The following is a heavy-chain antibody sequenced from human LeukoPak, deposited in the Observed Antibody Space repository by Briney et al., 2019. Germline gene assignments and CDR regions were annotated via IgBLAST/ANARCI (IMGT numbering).Heavy chain of an antibody. V-gene: IGHV3-23*01. D-gene: IGHD2-2*01. CDR3: AKSGPSRSHFDY. CDR1: RFTFSSHA. J-gene: IGHJ4*02. CDR2: IGGSGGST. Sequence: GGSLRLSCAASRFTFSSHAMSWVRQAPGKGLEWVSVIGGSGGSTYYADSVKGRFTISRDSSKNTLYLQMNSLRADDTAVYYCAKSGPSRSHFDYWGQGTLVTVSS.